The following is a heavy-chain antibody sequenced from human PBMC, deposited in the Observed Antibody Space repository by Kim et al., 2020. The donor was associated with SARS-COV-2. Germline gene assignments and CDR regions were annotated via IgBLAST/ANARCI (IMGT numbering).Heavy chain of an antibody. CDR2: ISSNGGST. V-gene: IGHV3-64D*06. Sequence: GGSLRLSCSASGFTFSSYAMHWVRQAPGKGLEYVSAISSNGGSTYYADSVKGRFTIYRDNSKNTLYLQMSSLRAEDTAVYYCVRIRGSYLSGLLNFDYWGQGTLVTVSS. D-gene: IGHD1-26*01. J-gene: IGHJ4*02. CDR3: VRIRGSYLSGLLNFDY. CDR1: GFTFSSYA.